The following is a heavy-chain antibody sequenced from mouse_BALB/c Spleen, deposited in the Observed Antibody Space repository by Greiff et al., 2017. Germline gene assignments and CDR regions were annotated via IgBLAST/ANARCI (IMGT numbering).Heavy chain of an antibody. Sequence: DVMLVESGGGLVQPGGSRKLSCAASGFTFSDYGMAWVRQAPGKGPEWVAFISNLAYSIYYADTVTGRFTISRENAKNTLYLEMSSLRSEDTAMYYCARGFTKNYFDYWGQGTTLTVSS. CDR2: ISNLAYSI. CDR3: ARGFTKNYFDY. CDR1: GFTFSDYG. J-gene: IGHJ2*01. D-gene: IGHD2-12*01. V-gene: IGHV5-15*02.